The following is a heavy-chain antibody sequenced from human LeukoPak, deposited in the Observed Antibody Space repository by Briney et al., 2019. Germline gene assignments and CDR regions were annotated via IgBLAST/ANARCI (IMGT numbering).Heavy chain of an antibody. CDR1: GFTVSSYY. J-gene: IGHJ4*02. Sequence: GGSLRLSCAASGFTVSSYYMSWVRQAPGKGLESVSVISNDGGTYYADSVKGRFTISRDNSKNTVYLQMNSLRAEDTAVYYCAGDKTSSGWYEIDYWGQGTLVTVSS. D-gene: IGHD6-19*01. V-gene: IGHV3-53*01. CDR3: AGDKTSSGWYEIDY. CDR2: ISNDGGT.